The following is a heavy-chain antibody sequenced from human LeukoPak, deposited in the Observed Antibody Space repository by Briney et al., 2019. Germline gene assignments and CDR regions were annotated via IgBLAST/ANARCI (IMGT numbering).Heavy chain of an antibody. CDR2: TYYRSKRYN. J-gene: IGHJ6*04. D-gene: IGHD2-21*01. V-gene: IGHV6-1*01. Sequence: SQTLSLTCAISGDSVSNKSVTWNWIRQPPSRGLEWLGRTYYRSKRYNNYAVSVKSRIIINPDTSKNQFSLQLTSVTPEDTAVSYCSRDQRSVVPLIYYYYGMDVWGKGTMATVSS. CDR3: SRDQRSVVPLIYYYYGMDV. CDR1: GDSVSNKSVT.